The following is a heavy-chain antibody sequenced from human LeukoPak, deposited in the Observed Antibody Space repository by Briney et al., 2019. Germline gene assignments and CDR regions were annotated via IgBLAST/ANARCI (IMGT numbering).Heavy chain of an antibody. CDR1: GYTFTSYG. J-gene: IGHJ5*02. Sequence: GASVKVSRKASGYTFTSYGISWVRQAPGQGLEWMGWISVYNGNTNSAQKLQGRVTMTTDTSTSTAYMELRSLRSDDTAVYYCAREVRVYSSDWANWFDPWGQGTLVTVSS. CDR2: ISVYNGNT. CDR3: AREVRVYSSDWANWFDP. D-gene: IGHD6-25*01. V-gene: IGHV1-18*01.